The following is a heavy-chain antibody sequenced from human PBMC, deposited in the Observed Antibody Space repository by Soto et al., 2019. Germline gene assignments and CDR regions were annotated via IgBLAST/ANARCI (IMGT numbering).Heavy chain of an antibody. CDR1: GFSFSGKNY. J-gene: IGHJ3*02. V-gene: IGHV3-53*01. CDR3: ATWLQRVHAFDI. D-gene: IGHD6-19*01. Sequence: LRLSCAASGFSFSGKNYLTWVRQAPGKGLEWVSALYSSDGTYYADSVKGRFSVSRDNSKNTFYLQLHSLRPEDTALYFCATWLQRVHAFDIWCLGTMLTVSS. CDR2: LYSSDGT.